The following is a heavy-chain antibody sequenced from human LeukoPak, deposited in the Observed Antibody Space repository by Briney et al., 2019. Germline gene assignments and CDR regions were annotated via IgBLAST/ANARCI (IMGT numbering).Heavy chain of an antibody. CDR2: INHSGST. CDR1: GGSFSGYY. CDR3: ARANYVRAYYYYGMDV. Sequence: SETLSLTCAVYGGSFSGYYWSWIRQPPGKGLEWIGEINHSGSTNYNPSLKSRVTISVDTSKNQFSLKLSSVTAADTAVYYCARANYVRAYYYYGMDVWGQGTTVTVSS. J-gene: IGHJ6*02. V-gene: IGHV4-34*01. D-gene: IGHD3-16*01.